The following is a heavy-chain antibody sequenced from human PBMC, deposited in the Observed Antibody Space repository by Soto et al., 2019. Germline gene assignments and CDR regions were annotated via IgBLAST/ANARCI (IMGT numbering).Heavy chain of an antibody. V-gene: IGHV2-5*02. CDR2: IYWDDDK. CDR1: GFSLTNSGVG. CDR3: SHRVLRTVFGLVTTTAISFDF. D-gene: IGHD3-3*01. Sequence: QITLNESGPTVVRPTETLTLTCRFSGFSLTNSGVGVGWIRQSPGKAPELLALIYWDDDKRYSASLKSRLTITKDTSKNQVVLTVSDLDQTETATYYCSHRVLRTVFGLVTTTAISFDFWGQGTPVAVS. J-gene: IGHJ4*02.